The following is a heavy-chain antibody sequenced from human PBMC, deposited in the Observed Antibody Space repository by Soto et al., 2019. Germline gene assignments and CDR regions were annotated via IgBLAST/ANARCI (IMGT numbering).Heavy chain of an antibody. J-gene: IGHJ6*03. Sequence: SETLSLTCTVSGGSISSGGYYWSWIRQHPGKGLEWIGYIYYSGSTYYNPSLKSRVTISVDTSKNQFSLKLSSVTAADTAVYYCARRRHYYYYMDVWGKGTAVTVSS. V-gene: IGHV4-31*03. CDR3: ARRRHYYYYMDV. CDR2: IYYSGST. CDR1: GGSISSGGYY.